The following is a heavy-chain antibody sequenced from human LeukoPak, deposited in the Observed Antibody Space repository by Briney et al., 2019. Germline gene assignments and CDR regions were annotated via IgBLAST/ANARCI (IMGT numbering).Heavy chain of an antibody. CDR2: IIPIIGTA. V-gene: IGHV1-69*05. CDR1: GATFSSYA. D-gene: IGHD2-2*01. J-gene: IGHJ6*03. Sequence: SSVKLSCKASGATFSSYAISWVRQAPGQGLEWMGGIIPIIGTANYAQKFQGRVTITTDESTSTAYMELSSLRSEDTAVYYCATLVVPAAPYYYYYYMDVWGKGTTVTVSS. CDR3: ATLVVPAAPYYYYYYMDV.